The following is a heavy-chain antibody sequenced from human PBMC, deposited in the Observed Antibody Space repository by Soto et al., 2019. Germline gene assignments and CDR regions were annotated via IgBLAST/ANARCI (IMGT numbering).Heavy chain of an antibody. Sequence: SETLSLTCTVSGGSISSYYWSSIRQPPGKGLEWIGYIYYSGSTNYNPSLKSRVTISVDTSKNQFSLKLSSVTAADTAVCYCARRVANEGILYYYYGMDVWGQGTTVTVSS. CDR3: ARRVANEGILYYYYGMDV. J-gene: IGHJ6*02. D-gene: IGHD5-12*01. V-gene: IGHV4-59*01. CDR1: GGSISSYY. CDR2: IYYSGST.